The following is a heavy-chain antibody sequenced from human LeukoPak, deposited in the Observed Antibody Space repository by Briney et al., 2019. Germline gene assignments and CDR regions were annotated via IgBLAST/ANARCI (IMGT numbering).Heavy chain of an antibody. Sequence: SETLSLTCTVSGGSISSYYWSWIRQPAGKGLEWIGRIYTSGSINYNPSLKSRVNMSVDTSKNQFSLKLSSVTAADTAVYYCARDNYYYDSSGYPLDYWGQGTLVTVSS. J-gene: IGHJ4*02. CDR1: GGSISSYY. CDR3: ARDNYYYDSSGYPLDY. V-gene: IGHV4-4*07. CDR2: IYTSGSI. D-gene: IGHD3-22*01.